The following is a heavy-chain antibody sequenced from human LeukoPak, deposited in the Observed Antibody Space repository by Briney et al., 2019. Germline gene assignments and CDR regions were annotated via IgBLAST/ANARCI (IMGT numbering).Heavy chain of an antibody. CDR1: GYSFTSYW. D-gene: IGHD2-15*01. CDR3: ARRDVVVVAATDHDAFDI. Sequence: GESLKISCKGSGYSFTSYWIGGVRQMPGKGLGWMGIIYPGDSDTRYSPSFQGQVTISADKSISTAYLQWSSLKASDTAMYYCARRDVVVVAATDHDAFDIWGQGTMVTVSS. V-gene: IGHV5-51*01. J-gene: IGHJ3*02. CDR2: IYPGDSDT.